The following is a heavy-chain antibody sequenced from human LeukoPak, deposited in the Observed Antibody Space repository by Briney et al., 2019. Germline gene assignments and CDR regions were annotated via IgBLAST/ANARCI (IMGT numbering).Heavy chain of an antibody. J-gene: IGHJ3*02. CDR1: GFTFSSYG. CDR2: IWYDGSNK. D-gene: IGHD4-17*01. CDR3: AKDYGDLTEFDDAFDI. Sequence: GGFLRLSCAASGFTFSSYGMHWVRQAPGKGLEWVAVIWYDGSNKYFAASVKGRFTISRDNSKNTLYLQMNSLRAEDTAVYYCAKDYGDLTEFDDAFDIWGQGTMVTVSS. V-gene: IGHV3-33*06.